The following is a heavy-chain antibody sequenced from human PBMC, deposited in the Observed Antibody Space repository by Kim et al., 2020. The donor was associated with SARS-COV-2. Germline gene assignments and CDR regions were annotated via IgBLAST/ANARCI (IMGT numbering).Heavy chain of an antibody. CDR1: GFTFSSYA. V-gene: IGHV3-23*01. D-gene: IGHD1-26*01. CDR3: AKTVGSTMLYYFEC. Sequence: GGSLRLSCAASGFTFSSYAMHWVRRAPGKGLEWVSVVSGGGGSIYYADSVKGRFTISRDNSKNTLSLQMNSLRAEDTAIYYCAKTVGSTMLYYFECWGQGTLVTVSS. J-gene: IGHJ4*02. CDR2: VSGGGGSI.